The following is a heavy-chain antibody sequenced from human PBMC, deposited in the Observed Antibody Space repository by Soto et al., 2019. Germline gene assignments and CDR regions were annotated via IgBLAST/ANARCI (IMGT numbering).Heavy chain of an antibody. D-gene: IGHD2-15*01. V-gene: IGHV3-15*07. CDR2: IKTSGGGGAT. Sequence: EVQLVESAGGLVKPGGSLRLSCVASGFSFNEAWMNWVRQAPGEGLEWVGRIKTSGGGGATDYAAPVQGRFTISRDDSKNALYLHMNSLRTEDTAIYYCSTGSVEGIWGQGTTVTVSS. J-gene: IGHJ6*02. CDR3: STGSVEGI. CDR1: GFSFNEAW.